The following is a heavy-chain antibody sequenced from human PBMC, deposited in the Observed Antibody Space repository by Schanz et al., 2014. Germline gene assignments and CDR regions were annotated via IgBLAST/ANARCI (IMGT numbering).Heavy chain of an antibody. CDR1: GYTFTSYG. D-gene: IGHD3-9*01. CDR3: ARDAADCYDSLTEEDY. V-gene: IGHV1-18*01. J-gene: IGHJ4*02. CDR2: ISAYNGNT. Sequence: QVQLVQSGAEVKKPGASVKVSCKASGYTFTSYGISWVRQAPGQGLEWMGWISAYNGNTKYPQKLQGRVTMTTDTSTSTAYMELRSLRSDDTAVYYCARDAADCYDSLTEEDYWGQGTLVTVSS.